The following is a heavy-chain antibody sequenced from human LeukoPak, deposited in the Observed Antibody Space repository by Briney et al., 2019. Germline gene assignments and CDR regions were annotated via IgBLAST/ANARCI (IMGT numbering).Heavy chain of an antibody. D-gene: IGHD3-10*01. V-gene: IGHV3-23*01. Sequence: PGGSLRLSCAASGFPFSSYAMSWFRQTPGKGLEWVSSIIASGGTTYYADSVKGRFTISRDNSKNTVYLQMNTLRAEATAVYYCAKGAGGSYGLYYFDYWGQGALVTVSS. CDR1: GFPFSSYA. CDR3: AKGAGGSYGLYYFDY. J-gene: IGHJ4*02. CDR2: IIASGGTT.